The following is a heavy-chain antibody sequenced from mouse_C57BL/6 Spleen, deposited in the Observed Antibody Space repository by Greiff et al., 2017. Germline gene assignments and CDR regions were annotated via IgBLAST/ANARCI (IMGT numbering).Heavy chain of an antibody. V-gene: IGHV1-69*01. CDR1: GYTFTSYW. Sequence: VQLQQPGAELVMPGASVKLSCKASGYTFTSYWMHWVKQRPGQGLEWIGEIDPSDSYTNYNQKFKGKSTLTVDKSSSTAYMQLSSLTSVDSAVYYCARGTTVVGAMDYWGQGTSVTVSS. CDR3: ARGTTVVGAMDY. D-gene: IGHD1-1*01. CDR2: IDPSDSYT. J-gene: IGHJ4*01.